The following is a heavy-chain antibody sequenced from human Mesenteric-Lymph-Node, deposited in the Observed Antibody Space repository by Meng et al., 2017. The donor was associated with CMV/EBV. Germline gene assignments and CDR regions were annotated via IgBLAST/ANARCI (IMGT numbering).Heavy chain of an antibody. CDR2: INSDGSST. CDR3: ARDTLVRGVTLYYGMDV. J-gene: IGHJ6*02. Sequence: GESLKISCAASGFIFSSYWMHWVRQAPGKGLVWVSRINSDGSSTSYADSVKGRFTISRDNAKNTLYLQMNSLRAEDTAVYYCARDTLVRGVTLYYGMDVWGQGTTVTVSS. V-gene: IGHV3-74*01. CDR1: GFIFSSYW. D-gene: IGHD3-10*01.